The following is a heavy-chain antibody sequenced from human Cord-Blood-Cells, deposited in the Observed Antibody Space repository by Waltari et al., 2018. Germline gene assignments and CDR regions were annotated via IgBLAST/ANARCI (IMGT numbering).Heavy chain of an antibody. Sequence: EVQLVESGGGLVQPGRSLRLSCAASGFTFDDYAMHWVRQAPGKGLEWVSGIRWNRGSIGYADSVKGRFTISRDNAKNSLYLQMNSLRAEDTALYYCAKEQIDSSSSYFDYWGQGTLVTVSS. V-gene: IGHV3-9*01. CDR2: IRWNRGSI. CDR1: GFTFDDYA. CDR3: AKEQIDSSSSYFDY. D-gene: IGHD6-6*01. J-gene: IGHJ4*02.